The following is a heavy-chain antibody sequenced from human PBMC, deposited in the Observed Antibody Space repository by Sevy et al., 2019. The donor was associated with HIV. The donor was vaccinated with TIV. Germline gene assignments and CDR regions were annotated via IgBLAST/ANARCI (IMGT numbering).Heavy chain of an antibody. CDR2: IKQDGSEK. V-gene: IGHV3-7*01. Sequence: GGSLRLSCAASGFTLSSYWMSWVRQAPGKGLEWVANIKQDGSEKYYVYSVKGRFTISRDNAKNSLYLQMNSLRAEDTAVYYCARDSRGAFSIWGQGTMVTVSS. CDR1: GFTLSSYW. J-gene: IGHJ3*02. CDR3: ARDSRGAFSI.